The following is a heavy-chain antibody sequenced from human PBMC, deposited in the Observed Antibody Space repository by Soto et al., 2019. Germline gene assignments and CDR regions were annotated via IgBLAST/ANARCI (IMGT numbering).Heavy chain of an antibody. Sequence: QVQLVQSGAEVKKPGASVKVSCKASGYTFTSYGISWVRQAPGQGLEWMGWISAYNGNSNYAQKLQGRVTMTTDTXTTTGYMELRSLRSDDTAGYYCAVWGTGTTGAFAIWGQGTMVTVSS. CDR2: ISAYNGNS. CDR1: GYTFTSYG. V-gene: IGHV1-18*01. CDR3: AVWGTGTTGAFAI. D-gene: IGHD1-1*01. J-gene: IGHJ3*02.